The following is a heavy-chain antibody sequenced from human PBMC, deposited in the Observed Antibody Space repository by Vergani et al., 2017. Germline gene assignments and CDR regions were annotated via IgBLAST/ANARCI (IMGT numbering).Heavy chain of an antibody. V-gene: IGHV3-49*03. CDR1: GFTFGYYA. Sequence: EVQLVESGGDLVQPGRSLRLSCTASGFTFGYYAMDWFRQAPGQGLGWVGGIRSKAYGQATIYAASVKVSFTISRDDSKSIAYLQMNNLQTEDTAMYYCVRDQVTMLRGSDALDIWGQGTMVTVSS. D-gene: IGHD3-10*01. CDR2: IRSKAYGQAT. CDR3: VRDQVTMLRGSDALDI. J-gene: IGHJ3*02.